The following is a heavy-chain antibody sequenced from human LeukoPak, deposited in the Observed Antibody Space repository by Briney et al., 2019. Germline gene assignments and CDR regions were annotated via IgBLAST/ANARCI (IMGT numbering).Heavy chain of an antibody. CDR1: GGSISGYY. D-gene: IGHD2-2*02. CDR3: ASEGLGYCSSTSCYSADV. V-gene: IGHV4-34*01. Sequence: PSETLSLTCTVSGGSISGYYWSWIRQPPGKGLEWIGEINHSGSTNYNPSLKSRVTISVDTSKNQFSLKLSSVTAADTAVYYCASEGLGYCSSTSCYSADVWGKGTTVTVSS. J-gene: IGHJ6*04. CDR2: INHSGST.